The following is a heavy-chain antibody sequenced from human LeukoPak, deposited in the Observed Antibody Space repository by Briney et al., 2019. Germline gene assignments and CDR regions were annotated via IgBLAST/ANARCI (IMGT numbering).Heavy chain of an antibody. D-gene: IGHD3/OR15-3a*01. CDR1: GFTFSSYS. V-gene: IGHV3-21*01. Sequence: GGSLRLSCAASGFTFSSYSMNWVRQAPGKGLEWVSSISSRSSYIYYADSVKGRFTISRDNAKNSLYLQMNSLRAEDTAVYYCARVDWGSDDAFDIWGQGTMVTVSS. J-gene: IGHJ3*02. CDR2: ISSRSSYI. CDR3: ARVDWGSDDAFDI.